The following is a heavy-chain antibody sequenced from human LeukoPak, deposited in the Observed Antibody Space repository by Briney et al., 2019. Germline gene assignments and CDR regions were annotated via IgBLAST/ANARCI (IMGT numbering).Heavy chain of an antibody. Sequence: GGSLRLSCAASGLTFSTYAMSWVRQAPGKGPEWVSAISGSGGSSYYADSVKGRFTISRDNSKNTLYLQMTSLRAEDTAVYYCAKDLGRVGATSGHWGQGTLVTVSS. CDR1: GLTFSTYA. J-gene: IGHJ4*02. CDR3: AKDLGRVGATSGH. V-gene: IGHV3-23*01. D-gene: IGHD1-26*01. CDR2: ISGSGGSS.